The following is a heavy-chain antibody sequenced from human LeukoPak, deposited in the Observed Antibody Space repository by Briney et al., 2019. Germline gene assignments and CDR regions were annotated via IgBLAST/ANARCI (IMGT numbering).Heavy chain of an antibody. CDR3: ARGQVLRPFDY. CDR2: IYHSGST. D-gene: IGHD3-3*01. V-gene: IGHV4-59*12. Sequence: SETLSLTCTVSGGSISSYYWSWIRQPPGKGLEWIGYIYHSGSTYYNPSLKSRVTISVDRSKNQFSLKLSSVTAADTAVYYCARGQVLRPFDYWGQGTLVTVSS. J-gene: IGHJ4*02. CDR1: GGSISSYY.